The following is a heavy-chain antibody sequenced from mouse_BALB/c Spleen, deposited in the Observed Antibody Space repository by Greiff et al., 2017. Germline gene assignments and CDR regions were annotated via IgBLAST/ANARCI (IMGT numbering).Heavy chain of an antibody. Sequence: QVQLQQSGAELAKPGASVKMSCKASGYTFTSYWMHWVKQRPGQGLEWIGYINPSTGYTEYNQKFKDKATLTADKSSSTAYMQLSSLTSEDSAVYYCAIYRYDGFDYWGQGTTLTVSS. CDR2: INPSTGYT. J-gene: IGHJ2*01. CDR1: GYTFTSYW. D-gene: IGHD2-14*01. V-gene: IGHV1-7*01. CDR3: AIYRYDGFDY.